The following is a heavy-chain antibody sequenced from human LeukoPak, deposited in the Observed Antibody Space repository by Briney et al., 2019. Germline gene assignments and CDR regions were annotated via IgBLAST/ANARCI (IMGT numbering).Heavy chain of an antibody. D-gene: IGHD6-19*01. CDR1: GYTFTSYT. V-gene: IGHV1-18*01. Sequence: ASVKVSCKASGYTFTSYTISWVRQAPGQGLEWMGWISAYSGNTNYAQKLQGRVTMTTDTSTNTAYMDLRSLRSDDTAVYYCAKEVSGWYNGNFFDPWGQGTLVTVSS. CDR2: ISAYSGNT. J-gene: IGHJ5*02. CDR3: AKEVSGWYNGNFFDP.